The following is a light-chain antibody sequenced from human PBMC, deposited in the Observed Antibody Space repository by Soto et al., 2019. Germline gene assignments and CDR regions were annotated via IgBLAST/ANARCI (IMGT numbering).Light chain of an antibody. CDR2: GTS. CDR3: QQYGTSALT. V-gene: IGKV3-20*01. Sequence: IVLAHSPGTPALFPGGRNTLSLRAIQSVSSSYLVWYQQRPGQPPRLLIYGTSTRAAGISDRFSGSGSGTDFTLTIYRLEPGDSAVYYCQQYGTSALTFRGGTKV. J-gene: IGKJ4*01. CDR1: QSVSSSY.